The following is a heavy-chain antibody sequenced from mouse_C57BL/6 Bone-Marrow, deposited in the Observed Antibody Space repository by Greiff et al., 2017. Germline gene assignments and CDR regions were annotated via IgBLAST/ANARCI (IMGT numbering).Heavy chain of an antibody. V-gene: IGHV2-6*01. CDR1: GFSLTSYG. Sequence: VQLKESGPGLVAPSQSLSITCPVSGFSLTSYGVDWVRQSPGKGLEWLGVIWGVGSTNYNSALKSRLSISKDNSKSQVFLKMNSLQTDDTAMYYCAREGYDSYYAMDYWGQGTSVTVSS. CDR3: AREGYDSYYAMDY. D-gene: IGHD2-4*01. J-gene: IGHJ4*01. CDR2: IWGVGST.